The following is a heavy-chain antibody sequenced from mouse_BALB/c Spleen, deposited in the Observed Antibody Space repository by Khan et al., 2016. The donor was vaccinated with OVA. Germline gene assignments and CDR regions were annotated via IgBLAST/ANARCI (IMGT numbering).Heavy chain of an antibody. V-gene: IGHV5-17*02. CDR2: ISGDSNTI. J-gene: IGHJ2*01. CDR3: ARSYFYGYYFDQ. Sequence: EVELVESGGGLVQPGGSRKLSCVASGFTFSSFGMHWVRQAPEKGLEWVAYISGDSNTIYYTDTVMGRFTISRDNPKNTLFLQMTSLRYEDMAMYYCARSYFYGYYFDQWGQGTTLTVSS. D-gene: IGHD1-1*01. CDR1: GFTFSSFG.